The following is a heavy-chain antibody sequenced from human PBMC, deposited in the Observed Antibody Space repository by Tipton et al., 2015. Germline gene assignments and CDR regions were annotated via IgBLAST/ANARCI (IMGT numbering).Heavy chain of an antibody. J-gene: IGHJ4*02. V-gene: IGHV4-59*01. CDR2: IDGSGST. Sequence: TLSLTCRVSGGSISTYYWSWIRQSPGKGLEWIGYIDGSGSTSYNPALKRRLTMSVDTSKKEFSLMLSSVTAADTAVYYCARAGMAHFDYWGQGTLVTVSS. D-gene: IGHD5-24*01. CDR1: GGSISTYY. CDR3: ARAGMAHFDY.